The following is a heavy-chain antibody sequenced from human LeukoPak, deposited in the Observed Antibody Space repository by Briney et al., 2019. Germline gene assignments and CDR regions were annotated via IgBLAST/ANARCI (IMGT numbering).Heavy chain of an antibody. CDR2: VRSKTFGGTT. J-gene: IGHJ6*03. D-gene: IGHD7-27*01. Sequence: PGGSLRLSCRVSGFTFGEYAMSWVRQAPGKGLEWVGFVRSKTFGGTTEYAASVKGRFTISRDDSKSIAYLQMNSLKTEDTAVYYCTRSSKILTGFYYYYMDVWGKGTTVTVSS. CDR3: TRSSKILTGFYYYYMDV. CDR1: GFTFGEYA. V-gene: IGHV3-49*04.